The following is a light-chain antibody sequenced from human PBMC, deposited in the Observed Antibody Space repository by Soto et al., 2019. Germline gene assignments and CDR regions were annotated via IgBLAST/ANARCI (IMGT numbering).Light chain of an antibody. J-gene: IGLJ1*01. Sequence: QSALTQPASVSGSPGQSITISCTGTSSDVGGYEFVSWYQQHPDNAPKLIIYDVSDRPSGESSRFSGSKSANTASLTISGLRAEDEADYYCSSYTSSGTYGFGTGTKVTVL. CDR2: DVS. CDR3: SSYTSSGTYG. V-gene: IGLV2-14*01. CDR1: SSDVGGYEF.